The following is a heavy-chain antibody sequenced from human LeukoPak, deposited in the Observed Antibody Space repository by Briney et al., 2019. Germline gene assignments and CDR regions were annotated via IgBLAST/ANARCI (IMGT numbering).Heavy chain of an antibody. D-gene: IGHD3-22*01. J-gene: IGHJ4*02. CDR1: GYTFTSYG. CDR2: ISAYNGNT. Sequence: ASVKVSCKASGYTFTSYGISWVRQAPGQGLEWMGWISAYNGNTNYAQKLQGRVTMTTDTSTSTAYMELRSLRSDDTAVYYCARDSPVTMIVGTSYWGQGTLVTVSS. CDR3: ARDSPVTMIVGTSY. V-gene: IGHV1-18*01.